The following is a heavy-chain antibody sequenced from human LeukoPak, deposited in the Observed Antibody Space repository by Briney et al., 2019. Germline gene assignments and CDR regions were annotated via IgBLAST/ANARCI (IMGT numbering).Heavy chain of an antibody. CDR2: IIPILGIA. V-gene: IGHV1-69*02. Sequence: ASVKVSCKASGGTFSSYTISWVRQAPGQGLEWMGRIIPILGIANYAQKFQGRVTITADKSTSTAYMELSSLRSEDTAVYYCARGYYDSSGSIYYYYYYMDVWGKGTTVTVSS. J-gene: IGHJ6*03. CDR3: ARGYYDSSGSIYYYYYYMDV. D-gene: IGHD3-22*01. CDR1: GGTFSSYT.